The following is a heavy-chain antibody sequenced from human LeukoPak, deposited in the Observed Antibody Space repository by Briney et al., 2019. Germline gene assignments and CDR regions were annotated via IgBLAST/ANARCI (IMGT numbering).Heavy chain of an antibody. CDR1: GFTVSSNY. J-gene: IGHJ5*02. CDR3: AGVLDGYNAIGWFDP. CDR2: IYSGGST. V-gene: IGHV3-66*01. D-gene: IGHD5-24*01. Sequence: GSLRLSCAASGFTVSSNYMSWVRQAPGKGLEWVSVIYSGGSTYYADSVKGRFTISRDNSKNTLYLQMNSLRAEDTAVYYCAGVLDGYNAIGWFDPWGQGTLVTVSS.